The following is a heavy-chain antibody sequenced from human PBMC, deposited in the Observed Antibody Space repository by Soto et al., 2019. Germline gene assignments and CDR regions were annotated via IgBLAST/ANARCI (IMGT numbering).Heavy chain of an antibody. V-gene: IGHV4-39*01. CDR1: GGSISSTRHY. D-gene: IGHD3-22*01. CDR3: ARLAYYFDTSGSYQTSTFDY. Sequence: PSETLSLTCTVSGGSISSTRHYWAWIRQPPGEGLEWIGNIYYSGSTYFNPSLESRVSMSVDTSKNQFSLRLSSVSAADTAVYYCARLAYYFDTSGSYQTSTFDYWGQGTLVTVSS. CDR2: IYYSGST. J-gene: IGHJ4*02.